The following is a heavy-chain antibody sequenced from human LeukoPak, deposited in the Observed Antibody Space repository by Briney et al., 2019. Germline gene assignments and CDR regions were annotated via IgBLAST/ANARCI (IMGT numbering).Heavy chain of an antibody. D-gene: IGHD3-16*01. CDR2: IYSDNT. CDR1: GFTVSSNS. J-gene: IGHJ4*02. CDR3: AKEGAPLGGRPDY. V-gene: IGHV3-66*03. Sequence: GGSLRLSCTVSGFTVSSNSMSWVRQAPGKGLEWVSFIYSDNTHYSDSVKGRFTISRDNSKNTLYLQMNSLRVEDTAVYYCAKEGAPLGGRPDYWGQGTLVTVSS.